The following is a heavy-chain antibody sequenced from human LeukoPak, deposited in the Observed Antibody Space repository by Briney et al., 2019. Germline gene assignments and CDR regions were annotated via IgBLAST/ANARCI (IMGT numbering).Heavy chain of an antibody. J-gene: IGHJ4*02. CDR3: TRETPSNDY. Sequence: GGTLRLSCAASGFTFNTYAMSWIRQAPGKGLEWVSVISDNGAVTFYGDSVKGRFTISRDNSKNTPYLQMNSLRAEDTAIYYCTRETPSNDYWGQGTLVTVSS. V-gene: IGHV3-23*01. D-gene: IGHD1-26*01. CDR1: GFTFNTYA. CDR2: ISDNGAVT.